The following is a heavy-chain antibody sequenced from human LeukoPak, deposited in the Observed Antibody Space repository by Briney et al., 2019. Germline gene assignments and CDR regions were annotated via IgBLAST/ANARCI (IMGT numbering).Heavy chain of an antibody. Sequence: SETLSLTCTVSGGSVSSYEYYWGWIRQPPGKGLEWIGNTYYTGSTYYNPSLRSRVTMPVDTSKNQFSLKMSSVTAADTAVYYCARLSKGRYFDYIFDHWGQGPVVTVSS. CDR1: GGSVSSYEYY. J-gene: IGHJ4*02. CDR2: TYYTGST. V-gene: IGHV4-39*01. CDR3: ARLSKGRYFDYIFDH. D-gene: IGHD3-9*01.